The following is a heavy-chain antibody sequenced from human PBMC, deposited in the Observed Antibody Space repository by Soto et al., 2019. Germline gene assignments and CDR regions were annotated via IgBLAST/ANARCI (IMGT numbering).Heavy chain of an antibody. CDR3: ARDYFDSSDYTTNWFDP. Sequence: SETLSLTCSVSGDSISNSRFYWAWIRQPPGEGLEWIGSIYHTGNAYYNPSLKSRVTIFVDTSKNQFSLKLTSVTAADTALYYCARDYFDSSDYTTNWFDPWGQGTLVTVLL. CDR1: GDSISNSRFY. V-gene: IGHV4-39*01. J-gene: IGHJ5*02. D-gene: IGHD3-22*01. CDR2: IYHTGNA.